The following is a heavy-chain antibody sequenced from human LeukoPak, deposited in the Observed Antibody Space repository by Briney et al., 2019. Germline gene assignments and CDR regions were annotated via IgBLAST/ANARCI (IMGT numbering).Heavy chain of an antibody. J-gene: IGHJ3*02. Sequence: SETLSLTCTVSGGSISSYYWSWIRQPPGKGLEWIGYIYYSGSTNYNPSLKSRVTISVDTSRNQFSLKLSSVTAADTAVYYCARGSLYTSSWYHAFDIWGQGTLITVSS. CDR3: ARGSLYTSSWYHAFDI. CDR1: GGSISSYY. CDR2: IYYSGST. V-gene: IGHV4-59*01. D-gene: IGHD6-13*01.